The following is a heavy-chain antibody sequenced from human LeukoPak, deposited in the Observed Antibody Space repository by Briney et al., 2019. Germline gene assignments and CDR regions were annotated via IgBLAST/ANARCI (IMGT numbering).Heavy chain of an antibody. D-gene: IGHD3-3*01. V-gene: IGHV1-46*01. CDR3: ARDVSTSYYDFWSGYSSNFDY. CDR1: GYTFTSYY. Sequence: ASVKVSCKASGYTFTSYYMHWVRQAPGQGLEWMGIINPSGGSTSYAQKFQGRDTMTRDTSTSTVYMELSSLRSEDTAVYYCARDVSTSYYDFWSGYSSNFDYWGQGTLVTVSS. J-gene: IGHJ4*02. CDR2: INPSGGST.